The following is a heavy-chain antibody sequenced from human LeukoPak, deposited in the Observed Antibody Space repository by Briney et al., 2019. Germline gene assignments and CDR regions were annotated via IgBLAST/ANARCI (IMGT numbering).Heavy chain of an antibody. CDR3: AREEQGYFDY. V-gene: IGHV3-33*01. J-gene: IGHJ4*02. CDR2: IWYDGSNK. D-gene: IGHD1/OR15-1a*01. Sequence: PGGPLRLSCAASGFTFSRYGMHWVRQAPGKGLEGVAVIWYDGSNKYYADSVKGRFTISGDNSKNTLYLQMNSLRAEDTAVYYCAREEQGYFDYWGQGTLVTVSS. CDR1: GFTFSRYG.